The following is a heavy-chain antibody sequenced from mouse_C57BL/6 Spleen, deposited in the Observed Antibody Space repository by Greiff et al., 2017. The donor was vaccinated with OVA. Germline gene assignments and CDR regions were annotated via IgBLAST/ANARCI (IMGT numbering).Heavy chain of an antibody. CDR1: GFTFTDYY. D-gene: IGHD1-1*01. V-gene: IGHV7-3*01. CDR3: ARSNYYGSSIAY. Sequence: EVMLVESGGGLVQPGGSLSLSCAASGFTFTDYYMSWVRQPPGKALEWLGFIRNKANGYTTEYSASVKGRFTISRDNSQSILYLQMNALRAEDIATYYCARSNYYGSSIAYWGQGTLVTVSA. CDR2: IRNKANGYTT. J-gene: IGHJ3*01.